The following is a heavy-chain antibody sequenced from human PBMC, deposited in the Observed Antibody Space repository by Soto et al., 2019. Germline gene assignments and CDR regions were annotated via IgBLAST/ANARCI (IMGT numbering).Heavy chain of an antibody. Sequence: QVQLVESGGGVVQPGRSLRLTCAASGFTFSSNGMHWVRQPPGKGLEWVALIAYDGSKTYYGDSVRGRFTISRDNSENTLFLQMNSLRAEDTAVYYCARWVGGSMFDNSGKYDSWVQGTLVTVSS. V-gene: IGHV3-30*03. D-gene: IGHD3-22*01. CDR3: ARWVGGSMFDNSGKYDS. CDR1: GFTFSSNG. CDR2: IAYDGSKT. J-gene: IGHJ5*01.